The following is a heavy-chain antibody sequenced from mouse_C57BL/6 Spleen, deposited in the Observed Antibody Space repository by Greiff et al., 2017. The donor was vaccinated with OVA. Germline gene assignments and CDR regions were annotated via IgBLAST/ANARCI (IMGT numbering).Heavy chain of an antibody. Sequence: EVKLQQSGPELVKPGASVKISCKASGYTFTDYYMNWVKQSHGKSLEWIGDINPNNGGTSYNQKFKGKATLTVDKSSSTAYMELRSLTSEDSAVYYCARYYGSSYPYWYFDVWGTGTTVTVSS. CDR2: INPNNGGT. D-gene: IGHD1-1*01. CDR3: ARYYGSSYPYWYFDV. CDR1: GYTFTDYY. J-gene: IGHJ1*03. V-gene: IGHV1-26*01.